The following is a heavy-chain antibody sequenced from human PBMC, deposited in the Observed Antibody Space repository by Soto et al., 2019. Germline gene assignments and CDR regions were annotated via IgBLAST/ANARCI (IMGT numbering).Heavy chain of an antibody. CDR3: ARGEEEGADYLDY. CDR1: GFTFSSYA. J-gene: IGHJ4*02. CDR2: ISYDGSNK. V-gene: IGHV3-30-3*01. Sequence: QVQLVESGGGVVQPGRSLRLSCAASGFTFSSYAMHWVRQAPGKGLEWVAVISYDGSNKYYADAVKGRLTISRDNSKNTLYLQMNSLRAEDTAVYYCARGEEEGADYLDYWGQGTLVTVSS.